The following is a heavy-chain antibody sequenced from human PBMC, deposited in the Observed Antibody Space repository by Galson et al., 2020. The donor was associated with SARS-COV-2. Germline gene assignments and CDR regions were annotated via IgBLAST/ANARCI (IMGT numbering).Heavy chain of an antibody. J-gene: IGHJ4*02. CDR2: IYWDDDK. CDR1: GFSTSTSGVG. Sequence: KMSGPTLVKPTQPLTLTCTFSGFSTSTSGVGVGWIRQPPGKALEWPAPIYWDDDKRYSPSLKNTLTIPKATSKNQVFLTMNNMDPVDTATYYCAHRPFAGRGLTKWSQGTLVTVSS. D-gene: IGHD3-10*01. CDR3: AHRPFAGRGLTK. V-gene: IGHV2-5*02.